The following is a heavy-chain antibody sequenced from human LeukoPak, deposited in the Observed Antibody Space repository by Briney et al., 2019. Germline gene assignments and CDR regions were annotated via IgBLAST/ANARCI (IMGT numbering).Heavy chain of an antibody. CDR3: ARVVTGWFDP. D-gene: IGHD1-14*01. CDR2: IYYSGST. V-gene: IGHV4-59*01. Sequence: SETLSLTCTVSGGSISSYYWSWIRQPPGKGLEWIGYIYYSGSTNYNPSLKSRVTISVDTSKNQFSLKLSSVTAADTAVYYCARVVTGWFDPWGQGTLVTVSS. CDR1: GGSISSYY. J-gene: IGHJ5*02.